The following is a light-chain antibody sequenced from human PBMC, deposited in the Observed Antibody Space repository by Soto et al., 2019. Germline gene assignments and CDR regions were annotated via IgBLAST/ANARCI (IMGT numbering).Light chain of an antibody. CDR1: SSDVGGYDY. Sequence: QSALTQPPSASGSPGQSVTISCTGTSSDVGGYDYVSWYQQHPGKAPKLMIYEVTQRPSGVPDRFSGSKSGTSASLAISGLQSDDDSDYYCAAWDDSLGAVVFGGGTKLTVL. CDR2: EVT. CDR3: AAWDDSLGAVV. J-gene: IGLJ2*01. V-gene: IGLV2-8*01.